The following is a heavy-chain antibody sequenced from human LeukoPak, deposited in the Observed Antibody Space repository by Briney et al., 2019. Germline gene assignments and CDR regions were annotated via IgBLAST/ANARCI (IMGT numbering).Heavy chain of an antibody. CDR1: GFSVSDNY. D-gene: IGHD3-10*01. Sequence: GGSLRLSRAVSGFSVSDNYMSWVRQAPGKGLEWVSAIYDGGATYYADSVKGRFTSSRNNFKNTVYLQMNSLRAEDTALYYCARAFQYGSGSHPYSLWGQGTLVTVSP. CDR2: IYDGGAT. V-gene: IGHV3-66*01. J-gene: IGHJ4*02. CDR3: ARAFQYGSGSHPYSL.